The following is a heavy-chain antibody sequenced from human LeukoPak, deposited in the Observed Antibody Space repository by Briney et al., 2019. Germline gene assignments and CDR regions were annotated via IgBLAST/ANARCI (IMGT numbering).Heavy chain of an antibody. Sequence: ASVKVSCKTSGYTFTSYDINWVRQATGQGLEWGGFVNPNSGDTGYAQKLQGRVTMTRNTSIRTAYMELSSLRSEDTAIYYCAVGVLYGGHEWALHVWGQGTLVTVSS. CDR2: VNPNSGDT. J-gene: IGHJ3*01. CDR3: AVGVLYGGHEWALHV. CDR1: GYTFTSYD. D-gene: IGHD2-8*01. V-gene: IGHV1-8*01.